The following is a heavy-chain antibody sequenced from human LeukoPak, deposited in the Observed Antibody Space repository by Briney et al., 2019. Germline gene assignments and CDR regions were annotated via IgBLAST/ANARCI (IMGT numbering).Heavy chain of an antibody. CDR1: GGSISSGGYY. CDR3: ARGEVGVRGSGAFDI. CDR2: IYTSGST. D-gene: IGHD1-26*01. J-gene: IGHJ3*02. Sequence: SETLSLTCTVSGGSISSGGYYWSWIRQPAGKGLEWIGRIYTSGSTNYNPSLKSRVTISVDTSKNQFSLKLSSVTAADTAVYYCARGEVGVRGSGAFDIWGQGTMVTVSS. V-gene: IGHV4-61*02.